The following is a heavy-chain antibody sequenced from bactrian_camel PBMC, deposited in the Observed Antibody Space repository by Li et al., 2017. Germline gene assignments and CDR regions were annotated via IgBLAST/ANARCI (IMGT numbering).Heavy chain of an antibody. CDR3: AAVFDVDAPHAPLVVFVTAVMLT. Sequence: HVQLVESGGGAVQSGGSLRLSCVASGYRGRCMAWYRQAPGKEREGVATLDFDGTTDYADSVKGRFTIVQTDAVNTVYLQMNRQKIEDTGVYYYAAVFDVDAPHAPLVVFVTAVMLTGARGPRSPSP. CDR2: LDFDGTT. V-gene: IGHV3S53*01. CDR1: GYRGRC. D-gene: IGHD3*01. J-gene: IGHJ4*01.